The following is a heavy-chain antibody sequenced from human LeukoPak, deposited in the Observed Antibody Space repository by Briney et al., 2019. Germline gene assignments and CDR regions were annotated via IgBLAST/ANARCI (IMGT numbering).Heavy chain of an antibody. J-gene: IGHJ5*02. CDR2: IYYSGST. CDR3: ARDPQYDFWEGGWFDP. D-gene: IGHD3-3*01. Sequence: PSETLSLTCTVSGGSISSYYWSWIRQPPGKGLEWIGYIYYSGSTNYNPSLKSRVTISVDTSKNQFSLKLSSVTAADTAVYYCARDPQYDFWEGGWFDPWGQGTLVTVSS. CDR1: GGSISSYY. V-gene: IGHV4-59*01.